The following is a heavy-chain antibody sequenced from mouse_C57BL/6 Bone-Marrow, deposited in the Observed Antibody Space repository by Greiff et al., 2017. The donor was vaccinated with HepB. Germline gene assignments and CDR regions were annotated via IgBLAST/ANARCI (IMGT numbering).Heavy chain of an antibody. V-gene: IGHV8-12*01. CDR3: ARSPYYYGSSFYAMDY. CDR2: IYWDDDK. D-gene: IGHD1-1*01. Sequence: QVQLKESGPGILQSSQTLSLTCSFSGFSLSTSGMGVSWIRQPSGKGLEWLAHIYWDDDKRYNPSLKSRLTISKDTSRNQVFLKITSVDTADTATYYCARSPYYYGSSFYAMDYWGQGTSVTVSS. CDR1: GFSLSTSGMG. J-gene: IGHJ4*01.